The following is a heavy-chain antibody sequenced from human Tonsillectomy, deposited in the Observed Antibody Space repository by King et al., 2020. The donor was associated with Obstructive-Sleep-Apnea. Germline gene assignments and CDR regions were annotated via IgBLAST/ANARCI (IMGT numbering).Heavy chain of an antibody. CDR1: GFTFSSYG. D-gene: IGHD3-16*01. CDR3: AKLDV. Sequence: VQLVESGGGVVQPGRSLRLSCAASGFTFSSYGIHWVRQAPGKGLEWVAVISYDGSEKYYADSVKGRFTISRDNSKNTRYLQMNGLSDEDTAVYFCAKLDVWGRGTLVTVSS. J-gene: IGHJ4*02. V-gene: IGHV3-30*18. CDR2: ISYDGSEK.